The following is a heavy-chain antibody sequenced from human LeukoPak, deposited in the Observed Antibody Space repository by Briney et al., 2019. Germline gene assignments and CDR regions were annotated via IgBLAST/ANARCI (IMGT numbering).Heavy chain of an antibody. D-gene: IGHD2-2*02. J-gene: IGHJ5*02. CDR3: ARDVVVPAAIRAYNWFDP. V-gene: IGHV4-39*07. CDR1: GGSISSSSYY. CDR2: IYYSGST. Sequence: SETLSLTCTVSGGSISSSSYYWGWIRQPPGKGLEWIGSIYYSGSTYYNPSLKSRVTMSVDTSKNQFSLKLSSVTAADTAVYYCARDVVVPAAIRAYNWFDPWGQGTLVTVSS.